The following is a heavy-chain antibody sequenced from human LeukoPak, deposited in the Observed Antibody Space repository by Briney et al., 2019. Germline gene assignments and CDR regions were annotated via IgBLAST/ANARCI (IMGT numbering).Heavy chain of an antibody. V-gene: IGHV4-34*01. CDR1: RESFSGYY. CDR2: INHSGST. J-gene: IGHJ4*02. CDR3: ARGGAKNIVVVPAALGPDFDY. D-gene: IGHD2-2*01. Sequence: PSETLSLTCAVYRESFSGYYWSWIRQPPGKGLEWIGEINHSGSTNYNPSLKSRVTISVDTSKNQFSLKLSSVTAADTAVYYCARGGAKNIVVVPAALGPDFDYWGQGTLVTVSS.